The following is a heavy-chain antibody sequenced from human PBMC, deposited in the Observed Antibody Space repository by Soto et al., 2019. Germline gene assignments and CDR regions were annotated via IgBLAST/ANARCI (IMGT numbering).Heavy chain of an antibody. Sequence: SETLSLTCTVSGGSISSGDYYWSWIRQPPGKGLEWIGYIYYSGSTYYNPSLKSRVTISVDTSKNQFSLKLSSVTAADTAVYCCARSTMVRGVPESPGYWGQGTLVTVSS. D-gene: IGHD3-10*01. CDR1: GGSISSGDYY. J-gene: IGHJ4*02. V-gene: IGHV4-30-4*01. CDR3: ARSTMVRGVPESPGY. CDR2: IYYSGST.